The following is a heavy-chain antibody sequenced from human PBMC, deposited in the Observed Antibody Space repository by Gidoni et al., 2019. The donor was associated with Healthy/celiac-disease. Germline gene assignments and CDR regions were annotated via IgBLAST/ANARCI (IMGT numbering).Heavy chain of an antibody. Sequence: QVQLQQWGAGLLKPSETLSLTCAVYGGSFSGYYWSWIRQPPGKWLEWIGEINHSGSTNYNPSLKSRVTISVDTSKNQFSLKLSSVTAADTAVYYCARGYYFDYWGQGTLVTVSS. V-gene: IGHV4-34*01. CDR2: INHSGST. CDR3: ARGYYFDY. CDR1: GGSFSGYY. J-gene: IGHJ4*02.